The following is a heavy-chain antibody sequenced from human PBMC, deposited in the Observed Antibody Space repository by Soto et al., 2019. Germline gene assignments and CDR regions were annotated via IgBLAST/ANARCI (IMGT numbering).Heavy chain of an antibody. CDR1: GYTFTSYY. D-gene: IGHD3-22*01. CDR2: INPSGGST. CDR3: ARVGYYDSSGSMGFDT. Sequence: ASVKVSCKASGYTFTSYYMHWVRQAPGQGLEWMGIINPSGGSTSYAQKFQGRVTMTRDTSTSTVYMELSSLRSEDTAVYYCARVGYYDSSGSMGFDTWGQGTPATVSS. V-gene: IGHV1-46*01. J-gene: IGHJ5*02.